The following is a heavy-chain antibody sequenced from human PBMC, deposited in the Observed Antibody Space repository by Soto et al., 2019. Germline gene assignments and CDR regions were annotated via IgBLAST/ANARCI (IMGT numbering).Heavy chain of an antibody. Sequence: SPTLSLTCAISGDSVSSNSAAWNWIRQSPSRGLEWLGRTYYRSKWYNDYAVSVKSRITINPDTSKNQFSLQLNSVTPEDTAVYYCARGNGYSSGWYQYYYYGMDVWGQGTTVTV. D-gene: IGHD6-19*01. V-gene: IGHV6-1*01. CDR1: GDSVSSNSAA. CDR3: ARGNGYSSGWYQYYYYGMDV. CDR2: TYYRSKWYN. J-gene: IGHJ6*02.